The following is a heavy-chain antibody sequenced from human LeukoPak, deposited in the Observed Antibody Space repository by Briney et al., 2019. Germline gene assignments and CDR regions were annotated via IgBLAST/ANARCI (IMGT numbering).Heavy chain of an antibody. CDR2: IYTSGST. CDR1: GGSISSYY. Sequence: PSETLSLTCTVSGGSISSYYWSWIRQPAGKGLEWIERIYTSGSTNYNPSLKSRVTISVDPSKNQFSLKLSSVTATDTAVYYCARVGDCSVDSNCYHFADWFDPWGQGTLVTVSS. V-gene: IGHV4-4*07. D-gene: IGHD2-15*01. CDR3: ARVGDCSVDSNCYHFADWFDP. J-gene: IGHJ5*02.